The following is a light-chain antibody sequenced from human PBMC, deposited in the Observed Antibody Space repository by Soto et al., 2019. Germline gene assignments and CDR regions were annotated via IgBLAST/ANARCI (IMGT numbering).Light chain of an antibody. V-gene: IGKV1-39*01. CDR1: QSFSNY. Sequence: DIQMTQSPSSVSASVGDRITITCRTSQSFSNYLTWYQHKPGKAPKLLIYSATVLQSGVPSRFSGSGSGTDFTLTISRLEPEDFAVYYCQQYGSLWTFGQGTKVDIK. CDR2: SAT. CDR3: QQYGSLWT. J-gene: IGKJ1*01.